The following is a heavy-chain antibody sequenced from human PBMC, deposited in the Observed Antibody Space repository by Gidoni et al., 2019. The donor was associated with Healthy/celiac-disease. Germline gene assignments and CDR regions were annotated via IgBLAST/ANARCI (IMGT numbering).Heavy chain of an antibody. CDR1: GGSFSGYY. CDR2: INQSGST. D-gene: IGHD3-22*01. V-gene: IGHV4-34*01. CDR3: ARTYYYDSSGYYPPHFDY. Sequence: QVQLQQWGAGLLQPSETLSLTCAVYGGSFSGYYWSWIRQPPGKGLEWIGEINQSGSTNYNPSLKSRVTISVDTSKNQFSLKLSSVTAADTAVYYCARTYYYDSSGYYPPHFDYWGQGTLVTVSS. J-gene: IGHJ4*02.